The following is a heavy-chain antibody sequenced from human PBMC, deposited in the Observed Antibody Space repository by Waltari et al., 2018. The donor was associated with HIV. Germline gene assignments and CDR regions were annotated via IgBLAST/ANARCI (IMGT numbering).Heavy chain of an antibody. V-gene: IGHV3-33*01. CDR3: ARDSRIAVAKFGPQHYGLDV. CDR1: GFTFSSYG. D-gene: IGHD6-19*01. CDR2: IWYDGSNK. Sequence: QVQVVESGGGVVQPGGSLRLSCDASGFTFSSYGMNWVRQAPGKGLEWVATIWYDGSNKYYAKYVKGRFTISRDNSKNRLHLQMSSLRVEDTAVYYCARDSRIAVAKFGPQHYGLDVWGRGTTVTVSS. J-gene: IGHJ6*02.